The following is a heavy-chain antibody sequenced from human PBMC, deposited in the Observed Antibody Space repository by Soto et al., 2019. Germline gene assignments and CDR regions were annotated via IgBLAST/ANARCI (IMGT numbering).Heavy chain of an antibody. D-gene: IGHD6-13*01. CDR3: AKGNVIAPAGIPLSYYYYGMDV. J-gene: IGHJ6*02. CDR1: GFTFSSYA. Sequence: EVQLLESGGGLVQPGGSLRLSCAASGFTFSSYAMSWVHQAPGKGLEWVSGISGSGGSRYYADSVKGRFTISRDNAKNTLYLQMNSLRAEDTAVYYCAKGNVIAPAGIPLSYYYYGMDVWGQGTTVTVSS. CDR2: ISGSGGSR. V-gene: IGHV3-23*01.